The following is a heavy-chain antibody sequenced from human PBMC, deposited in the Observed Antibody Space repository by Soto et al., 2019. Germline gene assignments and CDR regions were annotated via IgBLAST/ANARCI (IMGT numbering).Heavy chain of an antibody. CDR2: IIPIFGTA. CDR1: GGTFSSYA. Sequence: ASVKVSCKACGGTFSSYAISWVRQAPGQGLEWMGGIIPIFGTANYAQKFQGRVTITADESTSTAYMELSSLRSEDTDVYYCARPICSSTSCSLYGGMDVWSQGTTVTVSS. J-gene: IGHJ6*02. V-gene: IGHV1-69*13. D-gene: IGHD2-2*01. CDR3: ARPICSSTSCSLYGGMDV.